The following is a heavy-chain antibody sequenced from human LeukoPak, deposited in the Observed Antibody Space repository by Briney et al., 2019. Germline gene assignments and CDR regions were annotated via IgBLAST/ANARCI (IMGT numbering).Heavy chain of an antibody. Sequence: GGSLRLSCAASGFTVRNNHMSWVRQAPGKGLEWVSVIDSRDNTYHADSVRGRFTISRHTSKNTLYLQMNSLRAEDTAVYYCARESTPLRGAFDPWGPGTLVTVSS. CDR2: IDSRDNT. CDR1: GFTVRNNH. V-gene: IGHV3-53*04. J-gene: IGHJ5*02. CDR3: ARESTPLRGAFDP. D-gene: IGHD5-24*01.